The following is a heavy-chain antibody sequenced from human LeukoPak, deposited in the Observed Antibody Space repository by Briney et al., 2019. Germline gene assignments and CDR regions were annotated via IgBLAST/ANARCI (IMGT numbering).Heavy chain of an antibody. CDR2: ITGGGGRT. V-gene: IGHV3-23*01. CDR1: GFTFSSYA. D-gene: IGHD3-10*01. Sequence: GGSLRLSCAASGFTFSSYATNWVRQAPGKGLEWVSGITGGGGRTYNADTVKGRFTISRDNSKNTLYLQMNSLRAEDTAVYYCAKDFKSWVRGANFVYWGQGTLVTVSS. J-gene: IGHJ4*02. CDR3: AKDFKSWVRGANFVY.